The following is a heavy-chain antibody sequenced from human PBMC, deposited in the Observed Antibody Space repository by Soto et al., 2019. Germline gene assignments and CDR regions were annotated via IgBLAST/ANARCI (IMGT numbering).Heavy chain of an antibody. CDR2: IIPIFGTA. J-gene: IGHJ6*02. CDR3: ARGPLVVPAAIRDYYYYGMDV. V-gene: IGHV1-69*13. CDR1: GGTFSSYA. D-gene: IGHD2-2*02. Sequence: SVKVSCKASGGTFSSYAISWVRQAPGQGLEWMGGIIPIFGTANYAQKFQGRVTITADESTSTAYMELSSLRSEDTAVYYCARGPLVVPAAIRDYYYYGMDVWGQGTTVTVSS.